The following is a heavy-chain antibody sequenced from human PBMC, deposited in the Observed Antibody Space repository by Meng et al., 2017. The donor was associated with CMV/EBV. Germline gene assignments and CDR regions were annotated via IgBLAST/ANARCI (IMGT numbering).Heavy chain of an antibody. CDR1: TGYY. CDR2: INPSGGST. J-gene: IGHJ5*02. V-gene: IGHV1-46*01. Sequence: TGYYMHWGRQAPGQGLEWMGIINPSGGSTSYAQKFQGRVTMTRDTSTSTVYMELSSLRSEDTAVYYCARDSLMITFGGVIVIPNWFDPWGQGTLVTVSS. CDR3: ARDSLMITFGGVIVIPNWFDP. D-gene: IGHD3-16*02.